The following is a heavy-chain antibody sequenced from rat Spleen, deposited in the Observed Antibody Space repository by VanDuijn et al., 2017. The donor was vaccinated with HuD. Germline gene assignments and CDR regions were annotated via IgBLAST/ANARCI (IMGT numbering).Heavy chain of an antibody. Sequence: EVQLVESGGGLVQPGRSLKFSCAASGFTFSDYAMAWVRQAPTMGLEWVATISSGGGGIYYPDSVQGRFTISRDNAQNTLYLQMNSLKSEDTATYYCSNNWGYWGQGVTVTVSS. CDR1: GFTFSDYA. CDR2: ISSGGGGI. J-gene: IGHJ2*01. CDR3: SNNWGY. V-gene: IGHV5-17*01. D-gene: IGHD4-3*01.